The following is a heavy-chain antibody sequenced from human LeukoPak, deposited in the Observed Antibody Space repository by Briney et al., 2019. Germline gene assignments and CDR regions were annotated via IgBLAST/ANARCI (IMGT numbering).Heavy chain of an antibody. CDR3: ARDPGTEAAAGMFWFDP. D-gene: IGHD6-13*01. CDR1: GFTFDDYG. V-gene: IGHV3-20*04. J-gene: IGHJ5*02. CDR2: INWNGGST. Sequence: GGSLRLSCAASGFTFDDYGMSWVRQAPGKGLEWVSGINWNGGSTGYADSVKGRFTISRDNAKNSLYLQMNSLRAEDMAVYYCARDPGTEAAAGMFWFDPWGQGTLVTVSS.